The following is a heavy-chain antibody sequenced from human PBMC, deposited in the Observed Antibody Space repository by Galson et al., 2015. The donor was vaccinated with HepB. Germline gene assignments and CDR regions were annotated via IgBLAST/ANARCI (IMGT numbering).Heavy chain of an antibody. Sequence: SVKVSCKASGYTFTRYGISWVRQAPGQGLEWMGWISAYNGNTNYAQKFQGRVTMTTDASTTTGYMEVRSLRSDDTAVYYCARVGVADYGDYLDWFDPWGQGTLVTVSS. CDR2: ISAYNGNT. V-gene: IGHV1-18*01. D-gene: IGHD4-17*01. J-gene: IGHJ5*02. CDR3: ARVGVADYGDYLDWFDP. CDR1: GYTFTRYG.